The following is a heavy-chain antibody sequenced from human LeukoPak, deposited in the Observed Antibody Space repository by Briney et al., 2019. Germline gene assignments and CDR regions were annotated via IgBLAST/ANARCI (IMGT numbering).Heavy chain of an antibody. CDR1: GGSISSYY. V-gene: IGHV4-59*01. CDR3: ARDYVSGWDHYWFDP. J-gene: IGHJ5*02. CDR2: IYYSGST. D-gene: IGHD6-19*01. Sequence: PSETLSLTCTVSGGSISSYYWSWIRQPPGKGLEWIGYIYYSGSTNYNPSLKSRVTISVDTSKNQFSLKLSSVTAADTAVYYRARDYVSGWDHYWFDPWGQGTLVTVSS.